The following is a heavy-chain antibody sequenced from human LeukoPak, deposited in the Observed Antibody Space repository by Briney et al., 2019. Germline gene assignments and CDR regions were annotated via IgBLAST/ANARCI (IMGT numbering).Heavy chain of an antibody. D-gene: IGHD3-22*01. Sequence: GGSLRLSCAASGFTFSDYYMSWIRQAPGKGLEWVSYISSSGSTIYYADSVKGRFTISRDNAKNSLYLQMNSLRAEDTAVYYCARVYYYDSSGYYRGAFDIWGQGTMVTVSS. CDR2: ISSSGSTI. CDR1: GFTFSDYY. J-gene: IGHJ3*02. V-gene: IGHV3-11*04. CDR3: ARVYYYDSSGYYRGAFDI.